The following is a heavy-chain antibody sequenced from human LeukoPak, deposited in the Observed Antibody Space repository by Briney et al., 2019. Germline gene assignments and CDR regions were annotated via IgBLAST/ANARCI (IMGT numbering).Heavy chain of an antibody. CDR3: TSSYYDFWSAYLDY. D-gene: IGHD3-3*01. CDR1: GFTFSNAW. J-gene: IGHJ4*02. V-gene: IGHV3-15*07. CDR2: IKSKTDGGTT. Sequence: PGGSLRLFCAASGFTFSNAWMNWVRQAPGKGLEWVGRIKSKTDGGTTDYAAPVKGRFTISRDDSKNTLYLQMNSLKTEDTAVYYCTSSYYDFWSAYLDYWGQGTLVTVSS.